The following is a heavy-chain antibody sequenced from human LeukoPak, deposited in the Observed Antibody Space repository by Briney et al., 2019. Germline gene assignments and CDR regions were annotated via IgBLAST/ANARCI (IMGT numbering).Heavy chain of an antibody. J-gene: IGHJ4*01. CDR2: IYHSGST. CDR1: GYSISSGYY. D-gene: IGHD6-19*01. Sequence: SETLSLTCAVSGYSISSGYYWGWIRQPPGKGLEWIGSIYHSGSTYYNPSLKSRVTISVDTSKKQFSLKLSSVTAADTAVYYCARHSQSSGSTPFDYWGQGTLVTVSS. V-gene: IGHV4-38-2*01. CDR3: ARHSQSSGSTPFDY.